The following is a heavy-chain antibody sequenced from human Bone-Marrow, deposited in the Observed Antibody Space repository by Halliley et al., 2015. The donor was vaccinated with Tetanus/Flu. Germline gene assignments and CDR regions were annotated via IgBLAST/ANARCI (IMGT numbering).Heavy chain of an antibody. J-gene: IGHJ4*02. D-gene: IGHD3-10*01. V-gene: IGHV4-61*07. CDR2: IYYTAPP. Sequence: IYYTAPPDYNPSLKSRLTVSADTAKNQFSLRLTSVTAADTAVYYCASQNYYGTGSRHYSDYWGQGTLVTVSS. CDR3: ASQNYYGTGSRHYSDY.